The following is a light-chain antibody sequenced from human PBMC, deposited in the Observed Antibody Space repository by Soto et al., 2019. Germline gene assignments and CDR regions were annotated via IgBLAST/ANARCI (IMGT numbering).Light chain of an antibody. V-gene: IGKV3-11*01. CDR3: QQRTNWLT. Sequence: EIVLTQSPATLSLSPGERVTLSCRASQNVSTYLAWYQQKPGQAPRLLIYDASDRATGIPARFSGSGSGTAFTLTISSLEPEDFAVYYCQQRTNWLTFGPGTKVYIK. J-gene: IGKJ3*01. CDR2: DAS. CDR1: QNVSTY.